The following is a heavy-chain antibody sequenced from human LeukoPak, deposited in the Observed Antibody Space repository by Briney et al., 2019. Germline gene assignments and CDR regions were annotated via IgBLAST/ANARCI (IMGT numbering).Heavy chain of an antibody. CDR1: GGTFSSYA. V-gene: IGHV1-69*04. Sequence: SVKVSCKASGGTFSSYAISWVRQAPGQGLEWMGRIIPILGIANYAQKFQGRVTITADKSTSTAYMELSSLRSEDTAVYYCVLSTLPTVTNGDYWGRGTLVTVSS. CDR2: IIPILGIA. CDR3: VLSTLPTVTNGDY. D-gene: IGHD4-17*01. J-gene: IGHJ4*02.